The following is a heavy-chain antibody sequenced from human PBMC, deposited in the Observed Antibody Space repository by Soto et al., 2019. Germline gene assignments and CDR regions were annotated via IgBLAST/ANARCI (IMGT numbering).Heavy chain of an antibody. CDR2: IWYDGSNK. V-gene: IGHV3-33*01. J-gene: IGHJ4*02. Sequence: QVQLVESGGGVVQHGRSLRLSCAASGFTFSSYGMHWVRQAPGKGLEWVAVIWYDGSNKNYADFVKGRLTISRDHSKNTLYLQMNSLKAEDTAVYYCARRTGGGDGYFDYWGQGTLVTVSS. CDR3: ARRTGGGDGYFDY. D-gene: IGHD1-1*01. CDR1: GFTFSSYG.